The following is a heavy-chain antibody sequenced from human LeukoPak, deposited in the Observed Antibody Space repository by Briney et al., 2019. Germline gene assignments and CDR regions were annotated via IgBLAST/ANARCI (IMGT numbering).Heavy chain of an antibody. D-gene: IGHD1-26*01. Sequence: GGSLRLSCAASGMPFSSDAMSWVRQAPGKGLEWVSAINGGTTLYADSVKGRFTISRDNSKNTLFLQMNSLRAEDTAVYYCARDGYSGSYYRLYYFFMDVWGKGTTVTVSS. CDR1: GMPFSSDA. V-gene: IGHV3-23*01. J-gene: IGHJ6*03. CDR2: INGGTT. CDR3: ARDGYSGSYYRLYYFFMDV.